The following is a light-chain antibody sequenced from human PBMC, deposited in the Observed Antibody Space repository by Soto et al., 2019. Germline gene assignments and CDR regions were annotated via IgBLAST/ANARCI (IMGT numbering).Light chain of an antibody. CDR3: QQYGSSRCT. CDR2: GAS. V-gene: IGKV3-20*01. Sequence: EIGLTQSPGTLSLSPGERATLSCRASQSVSSSYLAWYQQKPGQAPRRLIYGASSRATGIPDRFSGSGSGTDFTLTSSRLEPEDFAVYYCQQYGSSRCTVGRGTRV. J-gene: IGKJ1*01. CDR1: QSVSSSY.